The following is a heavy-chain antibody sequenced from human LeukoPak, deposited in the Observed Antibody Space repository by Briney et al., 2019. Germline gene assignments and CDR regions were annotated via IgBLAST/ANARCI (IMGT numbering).Heavy chain of an antibody. Sequence: GASAKVSCKASGYTFTSYYMHWVRQAPGQGLEWMGIINPSGGSTSYAQKFQGRVTTTRDTSTSTVYMELSSLRSEDTAVYYCASQQGVVTASFDYWGQGTLVTVSS. CDR1: GYTFTSYY. J-gene: IGHJ4*02. CDR2: INPSGGST. CDR3: ASQQGVVTASFDY. D-gene: IGHD2-21*02. V-gene: IGHV1-46*01.